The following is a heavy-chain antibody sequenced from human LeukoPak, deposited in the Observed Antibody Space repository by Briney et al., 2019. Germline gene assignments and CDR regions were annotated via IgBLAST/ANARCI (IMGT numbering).Heavy chain of an antibody. Sequence: GGSLRLTCAASGFTFSSYAMSWVRQAPGKGLEWVGRIKTKSDGGTTDYTAPVKGRFTISRDDSKNTLYLQMHSLKIEDTAMYYCAGDYDHFDVWGRGTLVTVSS. J-gene: IGHJ2*01. CDR2: IKTKSDGGTT. D-gene: IGHD4-17*01. CDR1: GFTFSSYA. CDR3: AGDYDHFDV. V-gene: IGHV3-15*01.